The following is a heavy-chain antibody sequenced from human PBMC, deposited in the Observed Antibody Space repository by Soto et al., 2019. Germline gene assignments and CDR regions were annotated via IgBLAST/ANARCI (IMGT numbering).Heavy chain of an antibody. Sequence: ASVKVSCKASGYTFTGYYMHWVRQAPGQGLEWMGWINPNSGGTNYAQKFQGWVIMTRDTSISTAYMELSRLRSDDTAVYYCARDTENYDSSGYYDYWGQGTLVTVSS. D-gene: IGHD3-22*01. CDR2: INPNSGGT. J-gene: IGHJ4*02. CDR3: ARDTENYDSSGYYDY. CDR1: GYTFTGYY. V-gene: IGHV1-2*04.